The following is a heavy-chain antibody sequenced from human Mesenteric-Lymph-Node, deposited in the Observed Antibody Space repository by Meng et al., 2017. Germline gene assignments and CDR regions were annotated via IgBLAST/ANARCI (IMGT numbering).Heavy chain of an antibody. Sequence: SETLSLTCSVSGGSISSGAYYWTWIRQYPGKGLEWIGNIYLTGSTDYKPSLKSRLTISLDTSKNQFSLKLNSVTAAEAAVYYCARGSLTWLRGITVGRYFFDYWGQGMLVTVSS. CDR3: ARGSLTWLRGITVGRYFFDY. CDR1: GGSISSGAYY. J-gene: IGHJ4*02. CDR2: IYLTGST. D-gene: IGHD3-10*01. V-gene: IGHV4-31*03.